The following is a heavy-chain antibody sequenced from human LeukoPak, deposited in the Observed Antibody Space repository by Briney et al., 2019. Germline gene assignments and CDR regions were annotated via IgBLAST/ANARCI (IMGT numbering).Heavy chain of an antibody. V-gene: IGHV4-59*01. CDR1: GASISDYY. J-gene: IGHJ6*02. Sequence: PSETLSLTCTVSGASISDYYWTWIWQPPGKGLEWVGYIYYSGSTKYSPSLKSRVSISVDTSRNQFSLKVNSVTAADTAVYYCARDSLGYGMDVWGQGTTVTVSS. D-gene: IGHD1-26*01. CDR2: IYYSGST. CDR3: ARDSLGYGMDV.